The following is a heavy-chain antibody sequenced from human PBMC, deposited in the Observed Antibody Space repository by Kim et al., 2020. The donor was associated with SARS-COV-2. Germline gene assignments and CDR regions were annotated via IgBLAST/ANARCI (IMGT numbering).Heavy chain of an antibody. CDR1: GGSFSGYY. V-gene: IGHV4-34*01. CDR3: ARGTLAGAFDI. Sequence: SETLSLTCAVYGGSFSGYYWSWIRQPPGKGLEWIGEINHSGSTNYNPSLKSRVTISVDTSKNQFSLKLSSVTAADTAVYYCARGTLAGAFDIWGQGTMVTVSS. CDR2: INHSGST. J-gene: IGHJ3*02.